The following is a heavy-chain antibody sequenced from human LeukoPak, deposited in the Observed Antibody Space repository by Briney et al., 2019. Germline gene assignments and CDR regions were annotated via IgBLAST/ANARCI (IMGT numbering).Heavy chain of an antibody. D-gene: IGHD1-26*01. J-gene: IGHJ4*02. CDR1: GGSISSYY. V-gene: IGHV4-59*01. CDR2: ISHSGSA. Sequence: SETLSLTCTVSGGSISSYYWSWIRQPPGKGVEWIGYISHSGSAHYNPSLKSRVTISVDTSKNQFSLKVSSVTAADTAIYYCAGGTYYYFDYWGQGTLVTVSS. CDR3: AGGTYYYFDY.